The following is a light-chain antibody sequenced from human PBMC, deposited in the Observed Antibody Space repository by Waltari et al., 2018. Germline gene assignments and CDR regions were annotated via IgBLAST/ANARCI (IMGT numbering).Light chain of an antibody. Sequence: EVVLTQSPGTLSLSPGERATLSCRASQSVSRSRIAWYLHRPGQAPRLLIYGASGRATGIPARFSGSGSGTDFSLTISRVEPEDFAVYYCQQFGSSVMYTFGQGTKLEIK. V-gene: IGKV3-20*01. CDR2: GAS. CDR3: QQFGSSVMYT. CDR1: QSVSRSR. J-gene: IGKJ2*01.